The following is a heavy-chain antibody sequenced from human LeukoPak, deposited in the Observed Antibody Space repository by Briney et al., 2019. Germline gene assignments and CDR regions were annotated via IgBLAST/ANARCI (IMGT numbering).Heavy chain of an antibody. CDR2: ISWNSGSI. CDR1: GFTFDDYA. D-gene: IGHD3-10*01. V-gene: IGHV3-9*01. J-gene: IGHJ5*02. CDR3: ARDGWFGDYNWFDP. Sequence: PGGSLRLSCAASGFTFDDYAMHWVRQAPGKGLEWVSGISWNSGSIGYADSVKGRFTISRDNAKNSLYLQMNSLRAEDTAMYYCARDGWFGDYNWFDPWGQGTLVTVSS.